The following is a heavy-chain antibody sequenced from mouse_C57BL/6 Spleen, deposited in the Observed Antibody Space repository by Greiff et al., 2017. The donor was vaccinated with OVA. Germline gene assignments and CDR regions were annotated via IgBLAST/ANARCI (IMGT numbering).Heavy chain of an antibody. Sequence: QVQLKQSGAELVRPGASVTLSCKASGYTFTDYEMHWVKQTPVHGLEWIGAIDPETGGTAYNQKFKGKAILTADKSSSTAYMELRSLTSEDSAFYYCTRDYGNPFAYWGQGTLVTVSA. CDR3: TRDYGNPFAY. V-gene: IGHV1-15*01. CDR1: GYTFTDYE. J-gene: IGHJ3*01. CDR2: IDPETGGT. D-gene: IGHD2-1*01.